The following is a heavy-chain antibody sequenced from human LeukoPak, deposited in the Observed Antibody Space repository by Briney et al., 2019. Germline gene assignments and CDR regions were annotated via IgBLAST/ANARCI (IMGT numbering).Heavy chain of an antibody. D-gene: IGHD4-17*01. J-gene: IGHJ4*02. CDR2: ISSSSSYI. V-gene: IGHV3-21*01. CDR3: AREGPYGDYGDY. Sequence: GGSLRLSCAASGFTFSSYSMNWVRQAPGKGLEWVSSISSSSSYIYYADSVKGRFTISRDNAKNSLCLQMNSLRAEDTAVYYCAREGPYGDYGDYWGQGTLVTVSS. CDR1: GFTFSSYS.